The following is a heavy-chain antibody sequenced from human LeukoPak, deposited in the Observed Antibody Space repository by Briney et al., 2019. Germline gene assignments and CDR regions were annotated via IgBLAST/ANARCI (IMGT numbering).Heavy chain of an antibody. V-gene: IGHV3-23*01. CDR3: AKVSSYDFWSGSAMDV. D-gene: IGHD3-3*01. Sequence: GGSLRLSCAASGFTFSSYAMSWVRQAPGKGLEWVSAISGSGGSTYYADSVKGRFTISRDNSKNTLYLQMNSLRAEDTAVYYCAKVSSYDFWSGSAMDVWGKGTPVTVSS. CDR2: ISGSGGST. CDR1: GFTFSSYA. J-gene: IGHJ6*03.